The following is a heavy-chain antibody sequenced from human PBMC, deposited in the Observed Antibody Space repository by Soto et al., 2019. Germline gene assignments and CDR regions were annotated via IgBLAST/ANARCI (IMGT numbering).Heavy chain of an antibody. CDR2: INHSGST. D-gene: IGHD3-3*01. V-gene: IGHV4-34*01. CDR1: GGSFSGYY. CDR3: ARTGTGRYYDFWSGYYTLARYNWFDP. J-gene: IGHJ5*02. Sequence: PSETLSLTCAVYGGSFSGYYWSWIRQPPGKGLEWIGEINHSGSTNYNPSLKSRVTISVDTSKNQFSLKLSSVTAADTAVYYCARTGTGRYYDFWSGYYTLARYNWFDPWGQGTLVTVSS.